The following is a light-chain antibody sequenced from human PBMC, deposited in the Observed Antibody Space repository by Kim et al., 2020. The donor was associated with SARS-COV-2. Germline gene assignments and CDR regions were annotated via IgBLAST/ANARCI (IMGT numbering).Light chain of an antibody. J-gene: IGLJ3*02. V-gene: IGLV1-47*01. CDR3: AAWDDSLSGWV. CDR1: SSNIGSYS. CDR2: RNN. Sequence: ELTQPPSASGTPGQRVTISCSGSSSNIGSYSVYWYQQLPGTAPKLLIYRNNQRPSGVPDRFSGSKSGTSASLAISGLRSEDEADYYCAAWDDSLSGWVFGGGTQLTVL.